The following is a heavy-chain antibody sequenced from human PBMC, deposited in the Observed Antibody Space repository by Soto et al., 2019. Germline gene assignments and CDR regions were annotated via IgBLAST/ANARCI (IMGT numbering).Heavy chain of an antibody. CDR3: ARDYSSSTNYYYYGMDV. J-gene: IGHJ6*02. D-gene: IGHD6-6*01. CDR2: IYYSWST. Sequence: SETLSLTCTVSGGSVSSGSYYWSWIRQPPWKGLEWILYIYYSWSTNYNPSLKSRVTISVDTSKNQFSLKLSSVTAADTAVYYCARDYSSSTNYYYYGMDVWGQGTTVTVSS. V-gene: IGHV4-61*01. CDR1: GGSVSSGSYY.